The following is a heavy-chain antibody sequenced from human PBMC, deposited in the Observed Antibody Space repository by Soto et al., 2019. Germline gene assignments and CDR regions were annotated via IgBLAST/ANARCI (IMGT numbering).Heavy chain of an antibody. CDR2: INYSGST. CDR3: ARGFSRGWTDY. D-gene: IGHD6-19*01. Sequence: SESLSLTCTVSGGTISSYYWSWIRQPPGKGLEWVGYINYSGSTNYNPSLTSRVTISVDTSKNQSSLKLSSVTGADAAVYYCARGFSRGWTDYWAQGNLVTVS. CDR1: GGTISSYY. J-gene: IGHJ4*02. V-gene: IGHV4-59*01.